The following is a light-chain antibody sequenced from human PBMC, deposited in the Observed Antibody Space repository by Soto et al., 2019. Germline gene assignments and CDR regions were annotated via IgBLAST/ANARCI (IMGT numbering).Light chain of an antibody. CDR1: QSVSRY. Sequence: EIVLTQSPATLSLFPGERATLSCRASQSVSRYLAWYQQKPGQAPRLLIYDASNRATGIPARFSGSGSGTDFTLIISTLEPEDFAVYYCQQRSNWLTFGGGTKVEI. CDR2: DAS. CDR3: QQRSNWLT. J-gene: IGKJ4*01. V-gene: IGKV3-11*01.